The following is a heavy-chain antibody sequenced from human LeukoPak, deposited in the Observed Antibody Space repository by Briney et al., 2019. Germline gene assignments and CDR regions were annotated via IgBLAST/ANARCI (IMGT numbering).Heavy chain of an antibody. D-gene: IGHD2-21*01. V-gene: IGHV3-48*04. CDR3: ARFILGPPV. CDR2: ISSSSSTI. CDR1: GFTFSSYS. J-gene: IGHJ4*02. Sequence: HPGGSLRLSCAASGFTFSSYSMNWVRQAPGKGLEWVSFISSSSSTIYYADSVKGRFTISRDNAKNTLYLQMNSLRAEDTAVYYCARFILGPPVWGQGTLVTVSS.